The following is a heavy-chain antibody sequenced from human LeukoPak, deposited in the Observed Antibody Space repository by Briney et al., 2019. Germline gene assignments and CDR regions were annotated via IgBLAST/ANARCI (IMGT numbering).Heavy chain of an antibody. V-gene: IGHV3-9*01. CDR1: GFTFSSYA. CDR3: AKYYDSSGYLGGFDY. J-gene: IGHJ4*02. D-gene: IGHD3-22*01. Sequence: GGSLRLSCAASGFTFSSYAMSWVRQAPGKGLEWVSGISWNSGSIGYADSVKGRFTVSRDNAKNSLYLQMNSLRAEDTALYYCAKYYDSSGYLGGFDYWGQGTLVTVSS. CDR2: ISWNSGSI.